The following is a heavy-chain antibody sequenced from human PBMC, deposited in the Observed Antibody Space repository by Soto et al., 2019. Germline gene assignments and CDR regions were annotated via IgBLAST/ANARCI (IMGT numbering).Heavy chain of an antibody. CDR3: VKDYYPLAARQSFDVDV. J-gene: IGHJ4*02. CDR1: GFSFSSYA. Sequence: PRGPLRLSCAESGFSFSSYAMHWVLQAPGKGLEWVALISDDGRNLHYGAYVRGRFTLSRDNSQSTPYLQMNSLKPEDTAVYDCVKDYYPLAARQSFDVDVWGQGILVTVCS. CDR2: ISDDGRNL. D-gene: IGHD3-10*01. V-gene: IGHV3-30*02.